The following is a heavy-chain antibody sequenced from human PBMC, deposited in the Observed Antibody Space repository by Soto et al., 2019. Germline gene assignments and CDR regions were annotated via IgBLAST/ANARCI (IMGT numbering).Heavy chain of an antibody. CDR3: ARDILSVGPRANDAWAV. Sequence: QVQLVQSGAEVRKPGASVNISCRASGFSFSDNLINWVRQAPGQSLEWMGWINPHNGNTRYSQTFQGRVTITRHSSASTADVEVSDLTSGATAVYYCARDILSVGPRANDAWAVLGQGTMVTVSS. CDR2: INPHNGNT. J-gene: IGHJ3*01. CDR1: GFSFSDNL. V-gene: IGHV1-3*01. D-gene: IGHD2-8*02.